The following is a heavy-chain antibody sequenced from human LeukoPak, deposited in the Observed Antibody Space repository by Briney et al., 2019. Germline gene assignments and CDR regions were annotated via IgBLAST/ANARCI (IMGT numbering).Heavy chain of an antibody. CDR2: ISGSGGST. CDR1: GFTFSSYA. D-gene: IGHD3-10*01. Sequence: PGGSLRLSCAVSGFTFSSYAMSWVRQAPGKGLEWVSAISGSGGSTYYADSVKGRFTISRDNSKNTLYLQMSSLRAEDTAVYYCAKERYDSGTYSYFDYWGQGTLVTVSS. J-gene: IGHJ4*02. V-gene: IGHV3-23*01. CDR3: AKERYDSGTYSYFDY.